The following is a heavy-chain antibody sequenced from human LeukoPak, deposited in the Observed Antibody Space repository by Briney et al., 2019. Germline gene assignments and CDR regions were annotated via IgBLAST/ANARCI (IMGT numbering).Heavy chain of an antibody. CDR2: INQGGSDK. V-gene: IGHV3-7*01. Sequence: GGSLRLSCEASGFTFRNYWMTWVRQAPGKGLEWVANINQGGSDKYYVDSVKGRFTISRDNANNLLYLQMNSLRGEDTAVYYCTRDRSRAEDDWGQGTLVTVSS. D-gene: IGHD1-14*01. CDR1: GFTFRNYW. CDR3: TRDRSRAEDD. J-gene: IGHJ4*02.